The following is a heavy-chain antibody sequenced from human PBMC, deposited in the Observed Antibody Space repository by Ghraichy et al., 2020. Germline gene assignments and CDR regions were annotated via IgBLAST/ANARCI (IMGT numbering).Heavy chain of an antibody. V-gene: IGHV1-8*01. D-gene: IGHD5-18*01. CDR2: MNPNSGNT. CDR1: GYTFTSYD. J-gene: IGHJ3*02. CDR3: ARHGDRVNKKTIQLWLRASHNQNAFDI. Sequence: ASVKVSCKASGYTFTSYDINWVRQATGQGLEWMGWMNPNSGNTGYAQKFQGRVTMTRNTSISTAYMELSSLRSEDTAVYYCARHGDRVNKKTIQLWLRASHNQNAFDIWGQGTMVTVSS.